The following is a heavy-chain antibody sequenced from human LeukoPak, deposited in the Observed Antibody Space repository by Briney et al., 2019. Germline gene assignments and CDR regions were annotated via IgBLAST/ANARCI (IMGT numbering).Heavy chain of an antibody. J-gene: IGHJ4*02. CDR2: MNPNSGNT. V-gene: IGHV1-8*01. CDR1: GYTFTSYD. D-gene: IGHD5-12*01. CDR3: ARDQSGYSGYDFGGLDY. Sequence: ASVNVSCKASGYTFTSYDINWVRQATGQGLEWMGWMNPNSGNTSYAQKFQGRVTMTRDTSTNTVYMELSSLRSEDTAVYYCARDQSGYSGYDFGGLDYWGQGTLVTVSS.